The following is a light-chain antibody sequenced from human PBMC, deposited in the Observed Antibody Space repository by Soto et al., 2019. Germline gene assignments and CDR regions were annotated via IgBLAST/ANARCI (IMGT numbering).Light chain of an antibody. Sequence: EIVLTQSPGTLSLSPGESATLSCRASQSVGRNYLAWFQHKPDQAPRLLIYDASNRATGVPDRFSGSGSGTDVTLSVTRLEPEDFAVYYWHQYAVSPLTFGGGTTVEIK. CDR1: QSVGRNY. J-gene: IGKJ4*01. CDR3: HQYAVSPLT. V-gene: IGKV3-20*01. CDR2: DAS.